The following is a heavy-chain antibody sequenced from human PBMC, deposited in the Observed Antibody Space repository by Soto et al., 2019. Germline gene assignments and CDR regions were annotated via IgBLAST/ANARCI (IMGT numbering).Heavy chain of an antibody. V-gene: IGHV3-48*01. D-gene: IGHD2-2*01. Sequence: ESGGGLVQPGGSLRLSCAASGFTFSSYSMNWVRQAPGKGLEWVSYISSSSSTIYYADSVKGRFTISRDNAKNSLYLQMNSLRAEDTAVYYCAGGYCSSTSCLWAYYYYMDVWGKGTTVTVSS. CDR1: GFTFSSYS. CDR2: ISSSSSTI. CDR3: AGGYCSSTSCLWAYYYYMDV. J-gene: IGHJ6*03.